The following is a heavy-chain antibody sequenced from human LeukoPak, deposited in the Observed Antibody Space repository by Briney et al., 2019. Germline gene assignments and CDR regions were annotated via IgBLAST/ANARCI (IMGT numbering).Heavy chain of an antibody. CDR3: ARVALYDSSGYNYFDY. J-gene: IGHJ4*02. Sequence: SETLSLTCAVSGGSISTSNWWSWVRQPPGKGLEWIGEIYHNGSTNYNPSLKSRVTISVDKSKNQFSLKLSSVTAADTAVYYCARVALYDSSGYNYFDYWGQGTLVTVSS. D-gene: IGHD3-22*01. CDR2: IYHNGST. CDR1: GGSISTSNW. V-gene: IGHV4-4*02.